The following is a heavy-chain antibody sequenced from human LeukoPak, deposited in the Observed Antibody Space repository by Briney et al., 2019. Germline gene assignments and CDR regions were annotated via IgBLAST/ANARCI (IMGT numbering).Heavy chain of an antibody. J-gene: IGHJ6*03. CDR1: VGGTCSHY. V-gene: IGHV4-59*11. Sequence: SETLSPTPTLSVGGTCSHYWSSRSESPQGGRGSVGDNSNSGSTSYNPSLKSRVTISIDAAKNQFSLKLSSVTAADTAVYYCGRDALVGYFSCYYMDVWGKGTTVTVAS. CDR3: GRDALVGYFSCYYMDV. CDR2: NSNSGST. D-gene: IGHD2-15*01.